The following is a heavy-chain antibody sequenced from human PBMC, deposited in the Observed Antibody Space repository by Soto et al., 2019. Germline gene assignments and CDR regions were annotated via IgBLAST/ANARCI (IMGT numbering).Heavy chain of an antibody. D-gene: IGHD5-12*01. CDR2: INPNGGVT. J-gene: IGHJ6*03. V-gene: IGHV1-2*04. CDR3: ARESGGATATLDYYYFYMDV. CDR1: GDSFNDYY. Sequence: QVQLVQSGAEVRKPGASVTVSCRSSGDSFNDYYIHWVRQASGQVFEWMGWINPNGGVTKYAQKFQGWVSMTRDTSIRTVYMQLSRLRSDDTAVYYCARESGGATATLDYYYFYMDVWGTGTTVTVSS.